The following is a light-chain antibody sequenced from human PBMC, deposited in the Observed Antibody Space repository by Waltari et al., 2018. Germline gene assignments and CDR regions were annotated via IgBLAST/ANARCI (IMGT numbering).Light chain of an antibody. CDR2: DEN. CDR1: GLRTFY. CDR3: NTRDISGDHLV. Sequence: SSEMTQEPAVSVALGQTVRITCQGGGLRTFYANWYQQKPGQAPLLVIYDENNRPSGIPDRFSGSRSGNTASWTISGAQAEDEADYYCNTRDISGDHLVFGSGTKVTVL. J-gene: IGLJ1*01. V-gene: IGLV3-19*01.